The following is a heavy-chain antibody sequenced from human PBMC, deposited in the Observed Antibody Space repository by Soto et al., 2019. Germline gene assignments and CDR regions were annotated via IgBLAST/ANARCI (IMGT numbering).Heavy chain of an antibody. V-gene: IGHV3-33*01. J-gene: IGHJ6*02. CDR2: IWYDGSNK. CDR1: GFTFSSYG. CDR3: ARDGSMVATGYYYGMDV. Sequence: SLRLSCAASGFTFSSYGMHWVRQAPGKGLEWVAVIWYDGSNKYYADSVKGRFTISRDNSKNTLYLQMNSLRAEDTAVYYCARDGSMVATGYYYGMDVWGQGTTVTVSS. D-gene: IGHD4-17*01.